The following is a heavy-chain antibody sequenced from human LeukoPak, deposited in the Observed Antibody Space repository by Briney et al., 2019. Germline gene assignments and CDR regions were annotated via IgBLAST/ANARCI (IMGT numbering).Heavy chain of an antibody. D-gene: IGHD2-15*01. CDR1: GFNFSPHV. J-gene: IGHJ4*02. CDR2: ISGGGGST. CDR3: ASTQRGDYFDY. Sequence: GGSLRLSCEASGFNFSPHVMSWVRQAPGKGLQWVSVISGGGGSTYYADSVKGRFTISRDNSKNTLYLQMNSLRAEDTAVYYCASTQRGDYFDYWGQGTLVTVSS. V-gene: IGHV3-23*01.